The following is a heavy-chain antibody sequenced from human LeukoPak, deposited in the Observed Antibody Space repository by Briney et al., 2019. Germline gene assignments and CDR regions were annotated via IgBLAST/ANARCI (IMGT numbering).Heavy chain of an antibody. Sequence: PSETLTLTCTVSGFSISSGHYWGWLRQPPGAGLGWIGSVYQSGTTYYNPSLKSRVTTSVDMSKNQFSLRLRPVPAADTAVYYCARIFIRNGYSSYFDCWGQGTLVTVSS. CDR2: VYQSGTT. D-gene: IGHD5-18*01. CDR3: ARIFIRNGYSSYFDC. V-gene: IGHV4-38-2*02. J-gene: IGHJ4*02. CDR1: GFSISSGHY.